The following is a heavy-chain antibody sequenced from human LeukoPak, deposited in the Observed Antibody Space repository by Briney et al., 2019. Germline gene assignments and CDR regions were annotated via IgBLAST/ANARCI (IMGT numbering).Heavy chain of an antibody. D-gene: IGHD2-2*01. CDR2: IKSKTDGGTT. CDR3: TTLGYCSSTSCRRKYYFDY. Sequence: GGSLRLSCAASGFTFSNAWMSWVRQAPGKGLEWVGRIKSKTDGGTTDYAAPVKGRFTISRDDSKNTLYQQMNSLKTEDTAVYYCTTLGYCSSTSCRRKYYFDYWGQGTLVTVSS. CDR1: GFTFSNAW. J-gene: IGHJ4*02. V-gene: IGHV3-15*01.